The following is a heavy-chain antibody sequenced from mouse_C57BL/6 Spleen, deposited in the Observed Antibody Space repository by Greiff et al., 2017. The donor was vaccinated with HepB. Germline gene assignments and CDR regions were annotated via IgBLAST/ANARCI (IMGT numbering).Heavy chain of an antibody. D-gene: IGHD1-1*01. CDR2: INPGSGGT. J-gene: IGHJ4*01. V-gene: IGHV1-54*01. CDR1: GYAFTNYL. Sequence: QVQLQQSGAELVRPGTSVKVSCKASGYAFTNYLIEWVKQRPGQGLEWIGVINPGSGGTNYNEKFKGKATLTADKSSSTAYMQLSSLTSEDSAVYFCARGGYGSSWGYYAMDYWGQGTSVTVSS. CDR3: ARGGYGSSWGYYAMDY.